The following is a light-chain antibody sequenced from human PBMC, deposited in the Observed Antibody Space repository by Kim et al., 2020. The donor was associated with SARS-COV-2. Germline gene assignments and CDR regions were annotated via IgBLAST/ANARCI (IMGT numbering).Light chain of an antibody. CDR1: ALPKQD. CDR2: EDT. J-gene: IGLJ3*02. Sequence: PGRTARITCSGDALPKQDVYWFQQKPGQAPVVVIYEDTERPSGIPERFSGSTSGTTVTLTISGVQAEDEADYYCQSADSSDTFWVFGGGTQLTVL. CDR3: QSADSSDTFWV. V-gene: IGLV3-25*03.